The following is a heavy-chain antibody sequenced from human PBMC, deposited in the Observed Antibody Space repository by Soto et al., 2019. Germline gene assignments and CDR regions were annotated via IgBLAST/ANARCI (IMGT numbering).Heavy chain of an antibody. Sequence: SETLSLTCTVSGGSISSYYWSWIRQPPGKGLEWIGYIYYSGSTKYNPSLKSRVTISVDRSKNQISLKLSSVTAADTAVYYCARENYYGSGNFDYWGQGILVTVSS. CDR2: IYYSGST. CDR3: ARENYYGSGNFDY. CDR1: GGSISSYY. D-gene: IGHD3-10*01. J-gene: IGHJ4*02. V-gene: IGHV4-59*01.